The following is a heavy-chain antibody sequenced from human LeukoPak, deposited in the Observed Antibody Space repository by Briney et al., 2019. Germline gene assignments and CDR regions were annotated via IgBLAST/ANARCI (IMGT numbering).Heavy chain of an antibody. J-gene: IGHJ6*02. CDR2: IIPILGIA. CDR1: GGTFSSYA. V-gene: IGHV1-69*04. D-gene: IGHD1-20*01. CDR3: ARDNWKPDYYYGMDV. Sequence: ASVKASCKASGGTFSSYAISWVRQAPGQGLEWMGRIIPILGIANYAQKFQGRVTITADKSTSTAYMELSSLRSEDTAVYYCARDNWKPDYYYGMDVWGQGTTVTVSS.